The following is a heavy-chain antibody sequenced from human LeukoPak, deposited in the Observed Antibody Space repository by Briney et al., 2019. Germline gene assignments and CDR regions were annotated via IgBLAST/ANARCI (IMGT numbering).Heavy chain of an antibody. V-gene: IGHV4-61*01. Sequence: SETLSLTCPVSGGSVSSSRYYWVWIRQPPGKGLECMAYIYYTGSTDYNPSLKSPVTISVDTSKNQFSLELRSVTAADTAVYYCARGLLTGGYDNWGQGNLVTVSS. CDR3: ARGLLTGGYDN. J-gene: IGHJ4*02. CDR1: GGSVSSSRYY. D-gene: IGHD5-18*01. CDR2: IYYTGST.